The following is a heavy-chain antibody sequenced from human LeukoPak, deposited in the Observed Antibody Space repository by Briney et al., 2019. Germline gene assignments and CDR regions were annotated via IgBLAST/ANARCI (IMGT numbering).Heavy chain of an antibody. V-gene: IGHV4-59*01. Sequence: PSETLSLTCTVSGGSISSYYWSWIRQPPGKGLEWIGYIYYSGRTNYNPSLKSRVTISVDTSKNQFSLKLSSVTAADTAVYYCAGSYCSGGSCYSLGFDYWGQGTLVTVSS. CDR2: IYYSGRT. J-gene: IGHJ4*02. CDR1: GGSISSYY. CDR3: AGSYCSGGSCYSLGFDY. D-gene: IGHD2-15*01.